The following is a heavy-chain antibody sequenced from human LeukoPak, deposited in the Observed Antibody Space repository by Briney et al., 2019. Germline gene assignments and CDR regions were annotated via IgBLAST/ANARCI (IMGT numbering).Heavy chain of an antibody. CDR2: IHRSGNT. CDR1: NGSVSGYY. D-gene: IGHD3-10*01. CDR3: AASLWFGINPEC. V-gene: IGHV4-34*01. Sequence: PSETLSLTCGVYNGSVSGYYWTWIRQPPGKGLEWIGEIHRSGNTNYNPSLKSRVTISVDSSNNHVYLTLNSVTAADTAVYYCAASLWFGINPECWGQGTLVTVSS. J-gene: IGHJ4*02.